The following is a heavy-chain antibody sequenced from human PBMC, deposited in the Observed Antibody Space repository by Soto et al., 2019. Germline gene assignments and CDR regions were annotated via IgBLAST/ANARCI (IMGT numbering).Heavy chain of an antibody. CDR3: ARGIIAAADNDY. D-gene: IGHD6-13*01. Sequence: ASVKVSCKASGYTFTGYYMHWVRQAPGQGLEWMGWINPNSGGTNYVQKFQGWVTMTRDTSASTAYMELSSLRAEDTAVYYCARGIIAAADNDYWGQGTLVTVSS. V-gene: IGHV1-2*04. CDR2: INPNSGGT. J-gene: IGHJ4*02. CDR1: GYTFTGYY.